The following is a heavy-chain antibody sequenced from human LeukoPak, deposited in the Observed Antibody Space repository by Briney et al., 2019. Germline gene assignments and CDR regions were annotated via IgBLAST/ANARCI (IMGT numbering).Heavy chain of an antibody. V-gene: IGHV1-24*01. J-gene: IGHJ4*02. Sequence: AASLKVSCKVSGYTVTDLSMHWVRQAPGKGLEWMGGFDSLSGGTMYAQNFQGRLTMTEDTSTDTASMELSSLRSEDTAVYYCTADISGFFESLGDAVLGYWGQGTLVTVSS. CDR1: GYTVTDLS. CDR3: TADISGFFESLGDAVLGY. CDR2: FDSLSGGT. D-gene: IGHD3-3*02.